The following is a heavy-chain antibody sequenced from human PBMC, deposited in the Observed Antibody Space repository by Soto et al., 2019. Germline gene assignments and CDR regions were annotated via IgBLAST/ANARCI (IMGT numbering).Heavy chain of an antibody. CDR2: ISFDASNK. Sequence: GGTLRLSCAASGFTFSSYGVHWVRQAPGKGLEWVAFISFDASNKYYEDSVKGRFTISRDNSKNTLYLQMSSLSAEDTGVYYCAKNLNYYDYYGMDGWGQGTTVTVSS. CDR3: AKNLNYYDYYGMDG. J-gene: IGHJ6*02. CDR1: GFTFSSYG. V-gene: IGHV3-30*02.